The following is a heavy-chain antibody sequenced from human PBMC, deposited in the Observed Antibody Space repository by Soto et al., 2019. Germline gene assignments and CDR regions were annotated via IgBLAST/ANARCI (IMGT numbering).Heavy chain of an antibody. V-gene: IGHV3-9*01. CDR2: ISWNSGSI. Sequence: EVQLVESGGGLVQPGRSLRLSCAASGFTFDDYAMHWVRQAPGKGLEWVSGISWNSGSIGYADSVKGRFTISRDNAKNSLYLQMNSLSDEDKALYYCAKGDTAMVTDDYYGMDVWGQGTTVTVSS. J-gene: IGHJ6*02. D-gene: IGHD5-18*01. CDR1: GFTFDDYA. CDR3: AKGDTAMVTDDYYGMDV.